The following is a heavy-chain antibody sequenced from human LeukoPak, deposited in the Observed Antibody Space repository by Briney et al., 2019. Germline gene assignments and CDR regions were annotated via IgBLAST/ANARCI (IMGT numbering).Heavy chain of an antibody. Sequence: GGSLRLSCAASGFIFSNYYMNWVRQAPGKGPECVSVIYNGGATYYADSVKGRFTISRDNSKNTLYLQMNSLRAEDTAVYFCAREYGSGTFDWGQGTLVTVSS. CDR3: AREYGSGTFD. D-gene: IGHD2-2*01. J-gene: IGHJ4*02. CDR1: GFIFSNYY. CDR2: IYNGGAT. V-gene: IGHV3-53*01.